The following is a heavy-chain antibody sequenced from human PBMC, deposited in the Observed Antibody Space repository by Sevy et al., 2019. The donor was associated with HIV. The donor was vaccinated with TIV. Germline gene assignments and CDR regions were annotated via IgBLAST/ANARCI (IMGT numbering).Heavy chain of an antibody. CDR1: GFNFRTHA. D-gene: IGHD5-12*01. J-gene: IGHJ4*02. Sequence: GGSLRLSCAASGFNFRTHAMHWVRHAPGRGLEWVAVISYAGDTKYNTDSVNGRFTISRDNPKNTLFLQMNSLRPEDTAVYYCARDSGYSPYDYPGNYWGQGTLVTVSS. CDR2: ISYAGDTK. V-gene: IGHV3-30-3*01. CDR3: ARDSGYSPYDYPGNY.